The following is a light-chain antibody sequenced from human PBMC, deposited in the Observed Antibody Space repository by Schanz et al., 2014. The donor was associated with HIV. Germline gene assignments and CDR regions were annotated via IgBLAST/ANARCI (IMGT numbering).Light chain of an antibody. J-gene: IGKJ3*01. CDR2: AAS. Sequence: DIQMTQSPSTLSASVGDRVTITCRASQSISAWLAWYQQKPGKAPRLLIYAASTLQSGVPSRFSGSGSGTDFTLTISSLQPEDVATYYCQKYNSAPLTFGPGTKVDIK. V-gene: IGKV1-27*01. CDR1: QSISAW. CDR3: QKYNSAPLT.